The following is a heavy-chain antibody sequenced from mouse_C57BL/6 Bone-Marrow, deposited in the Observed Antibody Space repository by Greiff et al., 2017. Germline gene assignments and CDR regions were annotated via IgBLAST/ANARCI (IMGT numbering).Heavy chain of an antibody. Sequence: DVKLLESGAELVKPGASVKLSCTASGFNIKDYYMHWVKQRTEQGLEWIGRIDPEAGETTYAQKFSGKGTITADTASDTSYLQLGSLTSEYTAVYYWARLIYYGSGYVAWFAYWGQGTLVTVSA. D-gene: IGHD1-1*01. V-gene: IGHV14-2*01. CDR3: ARLIYYGSGYVAWFAY. J-gene: IGHJ3*01. CDR2: IDPEAGET. CDR1: GFNIKDYY.